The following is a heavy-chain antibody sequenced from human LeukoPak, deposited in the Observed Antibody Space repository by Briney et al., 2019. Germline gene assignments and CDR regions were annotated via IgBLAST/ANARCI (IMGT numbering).Heavy chain of an antibody. J-gene: IGHJ4*02. CDR3: VRVPARASSAFYYFDY. CDR2: ISYDGINI. CDR1: GFTFNTYA. D-gene: IGHD3-22*01. Sequence: GGSLRLSCTASGFTFNTYAMHWVRQTPGMGLEWVAVISYDGINIYYLDSVKGRFTISRDNSNNTLYLQIISLRPEDTAVYYCVRVPARASSAFYYFDYWGQGTLVTVSS. V-gene: IGHV3-30-3*01.